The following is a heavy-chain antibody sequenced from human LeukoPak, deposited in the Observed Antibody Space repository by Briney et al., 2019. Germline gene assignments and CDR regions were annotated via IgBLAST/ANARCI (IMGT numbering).Heavy chain of an antibody. Sequence: PGGSLRLSCAASGFTLSRYSMNWVRQAPGKGLEWVSSISSSSSYIYYGDSVKGRFTISRDNAKNSLYLQINSLRAEDTAVYYCARGGNLYCSATSCYDFDYWGRGTLVTVSS. D-gene: IGHD2-2*01. J-gene: IGHJ4*02. CDR3: ARGGNLYCSATSCYDFDY. CDR2: ISSSSSYI. CDR1: GFTLSRYS. V-gene: IGHV3-21*01.